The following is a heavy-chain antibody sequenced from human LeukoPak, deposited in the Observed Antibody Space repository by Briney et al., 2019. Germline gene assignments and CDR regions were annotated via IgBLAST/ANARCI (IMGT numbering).Heavy chain of an antibody. V-gene: IGHV3-21*01. J-gene: IGHJ4*02. Sequence: GGSLRLSCAASGFTFSSYSMNWVRQAPGKGLEWVSSISSSSSYIYYADSVKGRLTISRDNAKNSLYLQMNSLRAEDTAVYYCARDSSGSYPGNFDYWGQGTLVTVSS. CDR3: ARDSSGSYPGNFDY. D-gene: IGHD1-26*01. CDR2: ISSSSSYI. CDR1: GFTFSSYS.